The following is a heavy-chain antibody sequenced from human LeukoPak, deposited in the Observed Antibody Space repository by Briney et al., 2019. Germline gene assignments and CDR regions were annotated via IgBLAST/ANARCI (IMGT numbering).Heavy chain of an antibody. D-gene: IGHD3-3*01. CDR2: IRYDGSNK. CDR1: GFTFSSYG. J-gene: IGHJ4*02. Sequence: GGSLRLSCAASGFTFSSYGMHWVRQAPGKGLEWVAFIRYDGSNKYYADSVKGRFAISRDSSKNTLYLQMNSLRAEDTAVYYCAKDYNDFWSGYYPDYWGQGTLVTVSS. CDR3: AKDYNDFWSGYYPDY. V-gene: IGHV3-30*02.